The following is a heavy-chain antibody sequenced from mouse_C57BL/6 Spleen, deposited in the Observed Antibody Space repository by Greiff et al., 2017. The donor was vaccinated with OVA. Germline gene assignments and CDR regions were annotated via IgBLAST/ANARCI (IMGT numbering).Heavy chain of an antibody. D-gene: IGHD3-2*02. J-gene: IGHJ3*01. CDR1: GYTFTSYW. CDR3: AIDSSGYVRFAY. V-gene: IGHV1-52*01. Sequence: LVGPGSSVKLSCKASGYTFTSYWMHWVKQRPIQGLEWIGNIDPSDSETHYNQKFKDKATLTVDKSSSTAYMQLSSLTSEDSAVYYCAIDSSGYVRFAYWGQGTLVTVSA. CDR2: IDPSDSET.